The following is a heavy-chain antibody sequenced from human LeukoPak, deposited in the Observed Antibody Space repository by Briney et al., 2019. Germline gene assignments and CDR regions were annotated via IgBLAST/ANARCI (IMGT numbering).Heavy chain of an antibody. V-gene: IGHV4-39*01. D-gene: IGHD3-10*01. CDR2: IYYSGST. Sequence: SETLSLTCSVSGGSISSSIYYWGWIRQPPGKGLEWIASIYYSGSTYYNPSLKSRVTISVDTSKNQFSLKLRSVTAADTAVYYCARRLGGSGSYYYWGQGTLVTVSS. J-gene: IGHJ4*02. CDR1: GGSISSSIYY. CDR3: ARRLGGSGSYYY.